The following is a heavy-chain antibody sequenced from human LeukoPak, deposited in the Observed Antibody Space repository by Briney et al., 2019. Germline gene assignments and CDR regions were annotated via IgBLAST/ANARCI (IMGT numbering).Heavy chain of an antibody. CDR2: ISSSGSTI. Sequence: GGSLRLSCAASGFTFSDYYMSWIRQAPGKGLEWVSYISSSGSTIYYADSVKGQFTISRDNAKNSLYLQMNSLRAEDTAVYYCARGGMSGYPPDAFDIWGQGTMVTVSS. V-gene: IGHV3-11*04. D-gene: IGHD3-3*01. CDR1: GFTFSDYY. J-gene: IGHJ3*02. CDR3: ARGGMSGYPPDAFDI.